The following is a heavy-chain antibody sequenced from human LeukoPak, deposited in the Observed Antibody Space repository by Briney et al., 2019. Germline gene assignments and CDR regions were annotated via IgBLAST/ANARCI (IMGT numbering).Heavy chain of an antibody. J-gene: IGHJ4*02. CDR3: VRDHRTMVRGVITY. Sequence: ASVKVSCKAPGYNFINYGFSWVRQAPGQGLEWMGWISAYNGNTNYLQRFQGRVTMTTDTSTNTVYMELRSLRSDDTAMYYCVRDHRTMVRGVITYWGQGTLVTVSS. CDR2: ISAYNGNT. V-gene: IGHV1-18*04. D-gene: IGHD3-10*01. CDR1: GYNFINYG.